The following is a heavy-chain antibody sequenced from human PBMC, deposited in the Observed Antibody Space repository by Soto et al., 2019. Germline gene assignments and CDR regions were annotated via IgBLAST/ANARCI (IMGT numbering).Heavy chain of an antibody. J-gene: IGHJ4*02. Sequence: QVQLVQSGAEVKKPGASVKVSCKASGYTFSNYLLHWVRQAPGQGLEWMGWINAGNGHTKYSQKFQGRVTFTGDTSATTAYIELSGLRSEDTAVYYCASPSYGSGSYYWGQGTLVTVSS. CDR1: GYTFSNYL. V-gene: IGHV1-3*01. CDR2: INAGNGHT. CDR3: ASPSYGSGSYY. D-gene: IGHD3-10*01.